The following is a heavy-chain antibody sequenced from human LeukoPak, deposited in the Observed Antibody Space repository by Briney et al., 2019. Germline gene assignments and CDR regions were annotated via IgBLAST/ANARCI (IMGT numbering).Heavy chain of an antibody. V-gene: IGHV4-39*07. CDR3: ARWGESVTGVDY. Sequence: PSETLSLTCTVSGGSISSSSYYWGWIRQPPGKGLEWIGSIYYSGSTYYNPSLKSRVTISLDTSKNQFSLKLTSVTAADTAIYYCARWGESVTGVDYWGQGILVTVSS. CDR2: IYYSGST. CDR1: GGSISSSSYY. J-gene: IGHJ4*02. D-gene: IGHD6-19*01.